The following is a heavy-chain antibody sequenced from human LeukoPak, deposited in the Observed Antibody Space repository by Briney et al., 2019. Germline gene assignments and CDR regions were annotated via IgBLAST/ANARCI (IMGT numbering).Heavy chain of an antibody. J-gene: IGHJ4*02. Sequence: PSETLSLTWTVSGGSISSSSYYWGWIRQPPGKGLEWIGSIYYSGSTYYNPSLKSRVTISVDTSKNQFSLKLSSVAAADTAVYYCARQNGNDFSSGRYFDCWGQGTLVTVSS. CDR1: GGSISSSSYY. V-gene: IGHV4-39*01. D-gene: IGHD3-3*01. CDR3: ARQNGNDFSSGRYFDC. CDR2: IYYSGST.